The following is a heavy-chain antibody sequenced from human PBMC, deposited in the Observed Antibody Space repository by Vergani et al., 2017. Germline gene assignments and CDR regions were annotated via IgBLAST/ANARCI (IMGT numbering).Heavy chain of an antibody. CDR1: GGTFSSYA. CDR2: IIPIFGTA. Sequence: QVQLVQSGAEVKKPGSSVKVSCTASGGTFSSYAISWVRQAPGQGLEWMGGIIPIFGTANYAQKFQGGVTITADESTSTAYIELSSLRSEDTAVYYCARVEGISGYPEYYFDYWGQGTLVTVSS. V-gene: IGHV1-69*12. J-gene: IGHJ4*02. D-gene: IGHD3-16*02. CDR3: ARVEGISGYPEYYFDY.